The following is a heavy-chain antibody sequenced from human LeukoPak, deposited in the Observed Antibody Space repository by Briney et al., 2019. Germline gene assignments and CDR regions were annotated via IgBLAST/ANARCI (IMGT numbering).Heavy chain of an antibody. J-gene: IGHJ4*02. CDR1: GFTFSNAW. V-gene: IGHV3-15*01. CDR3: STARDPGYYPGY. Sequence: GGSLRLSCAGSGFTFSNAWMNWVRQAPGKGLEWVGRIKSKTDGGTIDYAAPVKGRFTISRDDSKNTLYLQMNSLKTEDTAVYYCSTARDPGYYPGYWGQGTLVTVSS. D-gene: IGHD3-9*01. CDR2: IKSKTDGGTI.